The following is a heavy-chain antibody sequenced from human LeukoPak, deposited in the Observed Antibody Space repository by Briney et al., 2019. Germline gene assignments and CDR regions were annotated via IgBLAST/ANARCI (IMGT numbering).Heavy chain of an antibody. CDR3: ARAEGGSYNDY. V-gene: IGHV4-38-2*02. CDR2: IYHSGST. Sequence: PSETLSLTCTVSGYSISSGYYWGWIRQPPGKGLEWIGSIYHSGSTYYNPSLKSRVTISVDTSKNQFSLKLSSVTAADTAVYYCARAEGGSYNDYWGQGTLVTVSS. J-gene: IGHJ4*02. CDR1: GYSISSGYY. D-gene: IGHD1-26*01.